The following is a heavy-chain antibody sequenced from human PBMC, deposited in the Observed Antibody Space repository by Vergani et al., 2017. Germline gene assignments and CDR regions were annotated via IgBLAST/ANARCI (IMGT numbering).Heavy chain of an antibody. Sequence: QLQLQESGPGLVKPSETLSLTCTVSGGSISSSSYYWSWIRQHPGKGLEWIGYIYYRGSTYYNPSLKSRVTISVDTSKNQFSLKLSSVTAADTAVYYCARWRRSRNQGFDYWGQGTLVTVSS. CDR2: IYYRGST. D-gene: IGHD1-14*01. CDR1: GGSISSSSYY. CDR3: ARWRRSRNQGFDY. J-gene: IGHJ4*02. V-gene: IGHV4-31*03.